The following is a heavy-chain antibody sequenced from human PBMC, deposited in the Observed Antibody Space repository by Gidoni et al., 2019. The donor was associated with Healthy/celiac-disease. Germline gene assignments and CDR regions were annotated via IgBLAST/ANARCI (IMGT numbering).Heavy chain of an antibody. J-gene: IGHJ4*02. CDR1: GYTLTDLS. CDR3: ASSITIFGVGGGGY. D-gene: IGHD3-3*01. Sequence: QVQLVPSGAAVKKPGASVKVSCQVSGYTLTDLSMHWVRQAPGKGPEWMGGFDPEDGEKIYAKRFQGRVTMTEDTSTDTAYMELSGLRSEDTAVYYCASSITIFGVGGGGYWGQGTLVTVSS. V-gene: IGHV1-24*01. CDR2: FDPEDGEK.